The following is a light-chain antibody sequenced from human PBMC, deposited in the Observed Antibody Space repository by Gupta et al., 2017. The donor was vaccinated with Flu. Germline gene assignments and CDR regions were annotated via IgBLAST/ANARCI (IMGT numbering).Light chain of an antibody. J-gene: IGLJ3*02. CDR2: RDN. Sequence: ALGQTATITWEGNNIGGKNVHWYQQKPGQAPVLVIYRDNSRPSGIPERFSGANLGNTATMTISRAQAGDEAAYYCQVWDSNTAVFGGGTKLTVL. CDR3: QVWDSNTAV. CDR1: NIGGKN. V-gene: IGLV3-9*01.